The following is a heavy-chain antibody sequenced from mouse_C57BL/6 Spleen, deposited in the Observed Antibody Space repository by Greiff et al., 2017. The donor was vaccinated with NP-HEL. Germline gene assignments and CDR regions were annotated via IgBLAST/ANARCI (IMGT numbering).Heavy chain of an antibody. CDR1: GYTFTSYW. D-gene: IGHD1-1*01. Sequence: QVQLQQPGAELVKPGASVKLSCKASGYTFTSYWMHWVKQRPGQGLEWIGMIHPNSGSTNYNEKFKSKATLTVDKSSSTAYMQLSSLTSEDSAVYYCARRGAFITTVVDYYAMDYWGQGTSVTVSS. CDR2: IHPNSGST. J-gene: IGHJ4*01. V-gene: IGHV1-64*01. CDR3: ARRGAFITTVVDYYAMDY.